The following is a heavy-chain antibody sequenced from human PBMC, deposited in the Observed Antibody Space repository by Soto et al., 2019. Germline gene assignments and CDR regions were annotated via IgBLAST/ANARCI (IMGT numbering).Heavy chain of an antibody. CDR3: ASSYVSGSCQGRYYYYGMDV. Sequence: GESLKISCKGSGYSFTSYWIGWVRQMPGKGLEWMGIIYPGDSDTRYSPSFQGQVTISADKSISTAYLQWSSLKASDTSMYYCASSYVSGSCQGRYYYYGMDVWGQGTTVTAP. CDR2: IYPGDSDT. V-gene: IGHV5-51*01. CDR1: GYSFTSYW. J-gene: IGHJ6*02. D-gene: IGHD3-10*01.